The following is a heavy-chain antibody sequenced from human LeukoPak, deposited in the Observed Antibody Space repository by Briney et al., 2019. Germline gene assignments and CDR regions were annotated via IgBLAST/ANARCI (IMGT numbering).Heavy chain of an antibody. CDR3: ARGPWLGFSRHYFDH. V-gene: IGHV4-34*01. D-gene: IGHD2/OR15-2a*01. J-gene: IGHJ4*02. Sequence: PSETLSLTCAVYGGSFSGYYWRWIRQPPGKGLEWIGEINHSGSTNYNPSLRSRVTISVDTSKNQFSLKLSSVAAADTAVYYCARGPWLGFSRHYFDHWGQGTLVTVSS. CDR2: INHSGST. CDR1: GGSFSGYY.